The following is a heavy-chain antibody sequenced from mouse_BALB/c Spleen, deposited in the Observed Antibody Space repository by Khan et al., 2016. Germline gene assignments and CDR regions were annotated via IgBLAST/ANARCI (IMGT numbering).Heavy chain of an antibody. D-gene: IGHD3-1*01. J-gene: IGHJ2*01. CDR1: GYTFSSYW. V-gene: IGHV1-9*01. Sequence: QVQLQQSGAELMKPGASVKISCKATGYTFSSYWIEWVKQRPGHGLEWIGEILPGSGSTNYNEKFRGKATFTADTSSNTAYMQLSSLTSEDSAVHYCTRTGRRGYFEYWGQGTTLSVSP. CDR3: TRTGRRGYFEY. CDR2: ILPGSGST.